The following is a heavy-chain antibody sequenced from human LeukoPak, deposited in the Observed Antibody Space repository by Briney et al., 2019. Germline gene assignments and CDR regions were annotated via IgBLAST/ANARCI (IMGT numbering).Heavy chain of an antibody. J-gene: IGHJ5*02. V-gene: IGHV3-9*01. CDR2: ITWDSGSI. CDR1: GFTFDDWA. CDR3: TKSRGIYNWFDP. Sequence: PGGSLRLSCAASGFTFDDWAMHWVRQAPGKGLVWVSGITWDSGSIAYADSVKGRFTISRDNAKNSLYLQMNSLRAEDTALYYCTKSRGIYNWFDPWGQGTLVTVSS. D-gene: IGHD3-16*01.